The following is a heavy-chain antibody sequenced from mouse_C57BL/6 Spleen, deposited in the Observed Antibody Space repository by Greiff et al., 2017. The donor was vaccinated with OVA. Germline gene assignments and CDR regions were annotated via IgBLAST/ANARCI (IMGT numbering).Heavy chain of an antibody. CDR2: FYPGSGSI. Sequence: QVQLQQSGAELVKPGASVKLSCKASGYTFTEYTIHWVKQRSGQGLEWIGWFYPGSGSIKYNEKFKDKATLTADKSSSTVYMELSRLTSEDSAVYICARHEEEEEAPRGTRRWSSYNWYFDVWGTGTTVTVSS. D-gene: IGHD1-1*01. J-gene: IGHJ1*03. V-gene: IGHV1-62-2*01. CDR3: ARHEEEEEAPRGTRRWSSYNWYFDV. CDR1: GYTFTEYT.